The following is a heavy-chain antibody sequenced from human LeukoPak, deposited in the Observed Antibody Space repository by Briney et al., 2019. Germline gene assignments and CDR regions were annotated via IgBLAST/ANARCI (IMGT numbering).Heavy chain of an antibody. CDR1: GGTFSSYA. J-gene: IGHJ4*02. CDR3: ASGGYHDILTGFPPFDY. D-gene: IGHD3-9*01. CDR2: IIPIFGTA. V-gene: IGHV1-69*13. Sequence: SVKVSCKASGGTFSSYAISWVRQAPGQGLEWMGGIIPIFGTANYAQKFQGRVTITADESTSTAYTELSSLRSEDTAVYYCASGGYHDILTGFPPFDYWGQGTLVTVSS.